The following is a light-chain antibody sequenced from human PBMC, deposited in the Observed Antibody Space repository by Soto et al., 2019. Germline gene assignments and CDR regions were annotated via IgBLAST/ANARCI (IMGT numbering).Light chain of an antibody. CDR1: HSISES. J-gene: IGKJ1*01. CDR2: DAS. V-gene: IGKV1-5*01. CDR3: QHYSLVWA. Sequence: DIQMTQSPSSLSASVGDRVTIACRASHSISESMAWYQRKPGKAPKPLIFDASRLESGVPSRFSGSGSGTEFTLTISSLQPDDFATYYCQHYSLVWAFGQGTKVDI.